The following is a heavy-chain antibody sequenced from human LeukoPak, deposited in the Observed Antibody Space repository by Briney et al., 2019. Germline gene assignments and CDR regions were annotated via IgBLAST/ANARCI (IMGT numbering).Heavy chain of an antibody. J-gene: IGHJ4*02. V-gene: IGHV3-48*03. CDR2: ISVSGSST. CDR1: GFTPSNYD. D-gene: IGHD6-19*01. CDR3: ARNGLGLLY. Sequence: GGSLRLSCAASGFTPSNYDFVWVRQAPGKGLEWVSFISVSGSSTQYSDSVRGRFTISRDNARNSLFLQMNGLRAEDTAVYYCARNGLGLLYWGQGTLVTVSS.